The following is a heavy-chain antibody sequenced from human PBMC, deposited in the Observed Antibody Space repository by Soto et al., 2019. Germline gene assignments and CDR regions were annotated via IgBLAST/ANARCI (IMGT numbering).Heavy chain of an antibody. V-gene: IGHV1-69*06. CDR1: GGTFSSYA. J-gene: IGHJ6*02. CDR3: ARAREYDFWSGYPVTHSRGYYGMDV. CDR2: IIPIFGTA. D-gene: IGHD3-3*01. Sequence: QVQLVQSGAEVKKPGSSVKVSCKASGGTFSSYAISWVRQAPGQGLEWMGGIIPIFGTANYAQKFQGRVTITADKSTSTACMELSSLRSEDTAVYYCARAREYDFWSGYPVTHSRGYYGMDVWGQGTTVTVSS.